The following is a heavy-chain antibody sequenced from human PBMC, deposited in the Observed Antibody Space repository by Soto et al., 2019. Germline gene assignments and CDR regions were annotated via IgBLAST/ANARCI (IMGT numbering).Heavy chain of an antibody. CDR2: ISWNSGSI. CDR3: FIAYSGSPYYYYGMDV. D-gene: IGHD1-26*01. Sequence: PGGSLRLSCAASGFTFDDYAMHWVRQAPGKGLEWVSGISWNSGSIGYADSVKGRFTISRDNAKNSLYLQMNSLRAEDTALYYCFIAYSGSPYYYYGMDVWGQGTTVTVSS. V-gene: IGHV3-9*01. J-gene: IGHJ6*02. CDR1: GFTFDDYA.